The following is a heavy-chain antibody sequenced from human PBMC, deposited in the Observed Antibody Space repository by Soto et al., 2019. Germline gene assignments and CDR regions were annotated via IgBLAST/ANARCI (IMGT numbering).Heavy chain of an antibody. CDR3: ARLVYATRLNYMYFDF. D-gene: IGHD2-2*01. Sequence: SETLSLTCAVSGVSLTSGNWWTWVRQSPQRGLEYIGEIFHDGTANYYPSFERRVAMSVDTSRNQFSLKLTSVTAADTAVYFCARLVYATRLNYMYFDFWGPGTLVTVSS. CDR2: IFHDGTA. V-gene: IGHV4-4*02. CDR1: GVSLTSGNW. J-gene: IGHJ4*02.